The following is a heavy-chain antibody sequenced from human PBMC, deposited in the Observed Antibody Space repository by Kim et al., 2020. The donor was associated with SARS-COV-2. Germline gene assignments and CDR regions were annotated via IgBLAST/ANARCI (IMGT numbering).Heavy chain of an antibody. Sequence: SETLSLTCTVSGGSISSYYWSWIRQPPGKGLEWIGYIYYSGSTNYNPSLKSRVTISVDTSKNQFSLKLSSVTAVDTAVYYCARDYGGFDYWGHGTLVTVSS. V-gene: IGHV4-59*01. J-gene: IGHJ4*01. CDR1: GGSISSYY. D-gene: IGHD4-17*01. CDR2: IYYSGST. CDR3: ARDYGGFDY.